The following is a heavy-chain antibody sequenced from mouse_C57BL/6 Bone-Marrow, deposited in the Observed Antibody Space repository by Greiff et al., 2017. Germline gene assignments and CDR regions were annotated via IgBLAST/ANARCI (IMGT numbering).Heavy chain of an antibody. Sequence: QVQLQQSGAELARPGASVKLSCKASGYTFTSYGISWVKQSTGQGLEWIGKFYPRSGNTYYNEKFKGKATLTAEKSSSTAYLELGRLTSEDSAVYYCARRRRGGHLFDYWGQGTTLTVSS. J-gene: IGHJ2*01. CDR3: ARRRRGGHLFDY. V-gene: IGHV1-81*01. CDR2: FYPRSGNT. CDR1: GYTFTSYG. D-gene: IGHD3-3*01.